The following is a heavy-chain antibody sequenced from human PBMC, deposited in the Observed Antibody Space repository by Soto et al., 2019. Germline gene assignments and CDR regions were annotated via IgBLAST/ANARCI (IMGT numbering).Heavy chain of an antibody. J-gene: IGHJ4*02. V-gene: IGHV3-23*01. CDR1: GFIFSSYA. Sequence: EVQLLESGGGLVQPGGSLRLSCAASGFIFSSYAMSWVRQAPGKGLEWVSTISGTGGSTYYPDSMKGRFTISRDNSKNTLYLQMNSLRAEDTAVYYCAKATVTTKYFDYWGQGTLVTVSS. D-gene: IGHD4-4*01. CDR2: ISGTGGST. CDR3: AKATVTTKYFDY.